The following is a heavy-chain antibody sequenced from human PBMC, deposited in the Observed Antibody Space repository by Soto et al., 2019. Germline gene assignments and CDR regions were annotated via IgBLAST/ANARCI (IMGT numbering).Heavy chain of an antibody. V-gene: IGHV5-51*01. CDR2: IYPGDSDT. CDR1: GYSFSSHC. CDR3: ARMAAAGNWFDP. D-gene: IGHD6-13*01. Sequence: PGESLNISCTGSGYSFSSHCIGWVRQMPGKGLEWMGIIYPGDSDTRYSPSFQGQVTISADKSISTAYLQWSSLKASDTAMYYCARMAAAGNWFDPWGQGTLVTVSS. J-gene: IGHJ5*02.